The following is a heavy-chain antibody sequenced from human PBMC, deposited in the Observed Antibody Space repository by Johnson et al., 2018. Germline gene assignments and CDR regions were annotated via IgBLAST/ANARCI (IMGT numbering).Heavy chain of an antibody. CDR1: GYTFGTYA. D-gene: IGHD3-22*01. CDR2: INVDNGNT. Sequence: QVQLQESGAEVKKPGASVKVSCKTSGYTFGTYAIHWVRQAPGQRLEWMGWINVDNGNTKYSQKFQGRITITRDTSARNGYMGLSSLRSEDTAVYYCARESEVVAPNYYPYMDVWGKGTTVTVSS. V-gene: IGHV1-3*01. J-gene: IGHJ6*03. CDR3: ARESEVVAPNYYPYMDV.